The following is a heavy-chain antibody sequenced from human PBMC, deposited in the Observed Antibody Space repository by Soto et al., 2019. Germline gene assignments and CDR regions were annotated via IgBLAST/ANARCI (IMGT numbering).Heavy chain of an antibody. J-gene: IGHJ4*02. D-gene: IGHD5-18*01. CDR1: GGSISSYY. CDR2: IYYSGST. CDR3: ARLPEVSYGYFDY. V-gene: IGHV4-59*08. Sequence: SETLSLTCTVSGGSISSYYWSWIRQPPGKGLEWIGYIYYSGSTNYNPSLKSRVTISVDTSKNQFSLKLSSVTAADTAVYYCARLPEVSYGYFDYWGQGTLVTVSS.